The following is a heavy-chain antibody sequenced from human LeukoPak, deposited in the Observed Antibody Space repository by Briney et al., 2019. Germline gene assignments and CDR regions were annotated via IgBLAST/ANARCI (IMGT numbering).Heavy chain of an antibody. CDR1: GGSFSGYY. D-gene: IGHD3-10*01. CDR2: INHSGST. CDR3: ARGLTGSRRYFDS. Sequence: SETLSLTCAVYGGSFSGYYWSWIRQPPGKGLEWIGEINHSGSTNYNPSLKSRVTMSVDTSKNQFSLKLRSVIAADRAVYYCARGLTGSRRYFDSWGQGTLVTVSS. J-gene: IGHJ4*02. V-gene: IGHV4-34*01.